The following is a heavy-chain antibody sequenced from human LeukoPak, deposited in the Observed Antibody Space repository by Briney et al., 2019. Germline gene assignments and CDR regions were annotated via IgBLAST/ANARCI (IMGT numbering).Heavy chain of an antibody. D-gene: IGHD6-19*01. Sequence: GGSLRLSCAASGFTFSSYGMNWVRQAPGKGLEWVAVIWYDGSSQYYVDTVKGRFTISRDNAKNSLYLQMNSLRAEDTAVYYCASGYSSGWSLFDIWGQGTMVTVSS. CDR1: GFTFSSYG. CDR3: ASGYSSGWSLFDI. CDR2: IWYDGSSQ. J-gene: IGHJ3*02. V-gene: IGHV3-33*03.